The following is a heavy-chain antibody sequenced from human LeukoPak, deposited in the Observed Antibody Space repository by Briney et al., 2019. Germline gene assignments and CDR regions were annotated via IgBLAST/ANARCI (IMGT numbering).Heavy chain of an antibody. CDR3: ARALKRGNYDILTGYW. CDR1: GYTFTSYA. J-gene: IGHJ4*02. CDR2: INTNTGNP. V-gene: IGHV7-4-1*01. D-gene: IGHD3-9*01. Sequence: ASVKVSCKASGYTFTSYAMNWVRQAPGQGLEWMGWINTNTGNPTYAQGFTGRFVFSLDTSVSTAYLQIGSLKAEDTAVYYCARALKRGNYDILTGYWGGQGTLVTVSS.